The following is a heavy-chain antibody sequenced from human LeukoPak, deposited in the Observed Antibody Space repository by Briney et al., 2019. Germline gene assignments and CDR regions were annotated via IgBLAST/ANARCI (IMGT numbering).Heavy chain of an antibody. V-gene: IGHV4-38-2*02. D-gene: IGHD2-21*02. CDR3: ARHGPVVTATDAFDL. CDR1: GYSISSGYY. Sequence: SETLSLTCTVSGYSISSGYYWGWIRQPPGRGLEWIGSVYYSGRTDYNPSLKSRVTISVDTSKNQLSLSLNSVTAADTAVYYCARHGPVVTATDAFDLWGQGTMVTVSS. J-gene: IGHJ3*01. CDR2: VYYSGRT.